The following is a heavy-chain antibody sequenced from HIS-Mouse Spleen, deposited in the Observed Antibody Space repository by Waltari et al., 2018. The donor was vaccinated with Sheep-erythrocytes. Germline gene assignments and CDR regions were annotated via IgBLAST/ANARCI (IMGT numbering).Heavy chain of an antibody. J-gene: IGHJ4*02. CDR2: IYYSGST. D-gene: IGHD6-19*01. Sequence: VKPSETLSLTCTVSGGSISSYYWSWIRQPPGKGLEWIGYIYYSGSTNYNPSLKSRVTISVDTSKNQFSLKLSSVTAADTAVYYCARLSSSGWYGGGYYFDYWGQGTLVTVSS. CDR3: ARLSSSGWYGGGYYFDY. V-gene: IGHV4-59*08. CDR1: GGSISSYY.